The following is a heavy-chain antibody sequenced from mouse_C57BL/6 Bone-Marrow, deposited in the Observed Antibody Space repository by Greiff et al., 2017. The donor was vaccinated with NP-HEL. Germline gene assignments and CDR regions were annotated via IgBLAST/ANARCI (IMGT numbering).Heavy chain of an antibody. CDR3: ERRASGSGYFDY. Sequence: VQLQQSGPELVKPGASVKISCKASGYTFTDYYMNWVKQSHGKSLEWIGDINPNNGGTSYNQKFKGKATWTVDKSSSTAYMEPRSMTSEDCAVYSWERRASGSGYFDYWGKGTTLTVPS. CDR1: GYTFTDYY. CDR2: INPNNGGT. J-gene: IGHJ2*01. D-gene: IGHD3-2*02. V-gene: IGHV1-26*01.